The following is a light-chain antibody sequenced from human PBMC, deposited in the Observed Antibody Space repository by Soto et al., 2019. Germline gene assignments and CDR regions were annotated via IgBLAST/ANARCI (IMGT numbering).Light chain of an antibody. J-gene: IGKJ1*01. Sequence: VVLTQSPATLSLSPGERATLSCRTSLSVSVYLDWYQQKPTQAPSPLISDASNRATGIPARFSGSGSGTNFTLTISSLEPEDFAVYYCQPYTTTPLTFG. CDR1: LSVSVY. V-gene: IGKV3-11*01. CDR2: DAS. CDR3: QPYTTTPLT.